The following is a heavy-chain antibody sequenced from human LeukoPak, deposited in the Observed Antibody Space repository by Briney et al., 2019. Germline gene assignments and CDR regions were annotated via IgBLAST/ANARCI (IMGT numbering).Heavy chain of an antibody. CDR1: GGTFSSYA. V-gene: IGHV1-69*06. CDR3: ARDNTPTRERFGELSENYYYYGMDV. D-gene: IGHD3-10*01. Sequence: ASVKVSCKASGGTFSSYAISWVRQAPGQRLEWMGGIIPIFGTANYAQKFQGRVTITADKSTSTAYMELSSLRSEDTAVYYCARDNTPTRERFGELSENYYYYGMDVWGKGTTVTVPS. J-gene: IGHJ6*04. CDR2: IIPIFGTA.